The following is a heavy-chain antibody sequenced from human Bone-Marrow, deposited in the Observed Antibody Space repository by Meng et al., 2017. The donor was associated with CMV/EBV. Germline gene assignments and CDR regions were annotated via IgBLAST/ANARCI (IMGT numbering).Heavy chain of an antibody. J-gene: IGHJ6*02. Sequence: GESLKISCAASGFTFSSYSMNWVRQAPGKGLEWVSSISSSSSYIYYADSVKGRFTISRDNAKNSLYLQMNSRRAEDTAVYYCAKDMGSSSPQGYYYYYGMDVWGQATTVTVSS. D-gene: IGHD6-6*01. CDR1: GFTFSSYS. V-gene: IGHV3-21*04. CDR3: AKDMGSSSPQGYYYYYGMDV. CDR2: ISSSSSYI.